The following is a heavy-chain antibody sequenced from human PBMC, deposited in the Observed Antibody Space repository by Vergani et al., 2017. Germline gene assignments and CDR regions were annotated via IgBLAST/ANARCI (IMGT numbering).Heavy chain of an antibody. J-gene: IGHJ6*02. V-gene: IGHV1-69*08. CDR1: GATFRSNT. CDR3: ARAPRGYGGDPEDYYYGMDV. CDR2: IIPVLGKT. Sequence: QVQLVQSGAEVKKPGSSVKVSCKASGATFRSNTISWVRQVPGQGLEWMGRIIPVLGKTKYAQDFQGRLTITADTSTSTAYMELTRLRSQDTAVYYCARAPRGYGGDPEDYYYGMDVGGQGNPGTGSS. D-gene: IGHD2-21*02.